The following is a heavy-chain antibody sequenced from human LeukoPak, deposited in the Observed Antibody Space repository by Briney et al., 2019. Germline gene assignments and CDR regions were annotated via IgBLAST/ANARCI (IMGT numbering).Heavy chain of an antibody. V-gene: IGHV3-30*04. J-gene: IGHJ4*02. Sequence: GGSLRLSGAASGFTFSSYAMHWVRQAPGKGLEWVAVISYDGSNKYYADSVKGRFTISRDNSKNTLYLQMNSLRAEDTAVYYCARSYYDYGDFKDDYWGQGTLVTVSS. CDR1: GFTFSSYA. CDR2: ISYDGSNK. CDR3: ARSYYDYGDFKDDY. D-gene: IGHD4-17*01.